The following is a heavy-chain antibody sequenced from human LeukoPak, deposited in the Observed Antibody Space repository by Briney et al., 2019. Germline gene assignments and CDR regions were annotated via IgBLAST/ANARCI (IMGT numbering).Heavy chain of an antibody. Sequence: LETLSLTCTVSGGSVSSSDYYWGWIRQPPGKGLEWIGNIFYSGSTYYNPSLESRVTISVDTSKNQFSLNLSSVTAADTALYYCARFYGSGNYYRALGYWGQGTLVTVSS. D-gene: IGHD3-10*01. CDR2: IFYSGST. V-gene: IGHV4-39*01. CDR1: GGSVSSSDYY. CDR3: ARFYGSGNYYRALGY. J-gene: IGHJ4*02.